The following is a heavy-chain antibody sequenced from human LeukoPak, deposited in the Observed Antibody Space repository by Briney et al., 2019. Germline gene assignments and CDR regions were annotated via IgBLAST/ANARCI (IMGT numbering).Heavy chain of an antibody. CDR3: ARDHGGYYDSSGYYSFDY. CDR1: GFTFSSYS. J-gene: IGHJ4*02. V-gene: IGHV3-21*01. CDR2: ISSSSSYI. D-gene: IGHD3-22*01. Sequence: GGSLRLSCAASGFTFSSYSMNWVRQAPGKGLEWVSSISSSSSYIYYADSVKGRFTISRDNAKNSLYLQMNSLRAEDTAVYYCARDHGGYYDSSGYYSFDYWGQGTLVTVSS.